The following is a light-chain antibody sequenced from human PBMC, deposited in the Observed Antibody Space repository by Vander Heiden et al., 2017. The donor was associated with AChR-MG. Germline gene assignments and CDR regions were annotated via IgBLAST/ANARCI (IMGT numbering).Light chain of an antibody. V-gene: IGKV3-11*01. Sequence: EIVLTQSPATLSLSPGDRATLSCRASQSVGIYLAWYQHKPGQAPSLLIHRASNRAAGVPTRFSGSGSGTDFTLTISRVEPEDFAVYYCQQRSSWARTFGQGTKVEVK. CDR1: QSVGIY. CDR3: QQRSSWART. CDR2: RAS. J-gene: IGKJ1*01.